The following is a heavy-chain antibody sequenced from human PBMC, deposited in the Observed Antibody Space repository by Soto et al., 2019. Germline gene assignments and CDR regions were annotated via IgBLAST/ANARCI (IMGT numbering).Heavy chain of an antibody. CDR3: ARVKVAAAGTGRWFDP. Sequence: ASVKVSCKASGYTFTSYYMHWVRQAPGQGLEWMGIINPSGGSTSYAQKFQGRVTMTRDTSTSTVYMELSSLRSEDTAVYYCARVKVAAAGTGRWFDPWGQGTLVTVSS. CDR2: INPSGGST. V-gene: IGHV1-46*01. J-gene: IGHJ5*02. CDR1: GYTFTSYY. D-gene: IGHD6-13*01.